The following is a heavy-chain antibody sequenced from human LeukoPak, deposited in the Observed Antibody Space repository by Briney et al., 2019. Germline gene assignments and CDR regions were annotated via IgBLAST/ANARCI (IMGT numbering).Heavy chain of an antibody. V-gene: IGHV4-31*03. CDR1: GGSISSGGYY. D-gene: IGHD3-9*01. J-gene: IGHJ4*02. CDR3: ARGVLRYFDWSPYYFDY. Sequence: SQTLSLTCTVSGGSISSGGYYWSWIRQHPGKGLEWIGYIYYSGSTYYNPSLKSRVTISVDTSKNQLSLKLSSVTAADTAVYYCARGVLRYFDWSPYYFDYWGQGTLVTVSS. CDR2: IYYSGST.